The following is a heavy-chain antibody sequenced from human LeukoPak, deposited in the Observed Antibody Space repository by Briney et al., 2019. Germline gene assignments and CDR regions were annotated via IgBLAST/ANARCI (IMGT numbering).Heavy chain of an antibody. J-gene: IGHJ4*01. Sequence: GASVKVSCKASGYTFTGYYMHWVRQAPGQGLEWMGWINPNSGGTNYAQKLQGRVTMTTDTSTSTAYMELRSLRSDDTAVYYCARGINPEYGSGSYGLDYWGHGILVTVSS. D-gene: IGHD3-10*01. V-gene: IGHV1-2*02. CDR3: ARGINPEYGSGSYGLDY. CDR1: GYTFTGYY. CDR2: INPNSGGT.